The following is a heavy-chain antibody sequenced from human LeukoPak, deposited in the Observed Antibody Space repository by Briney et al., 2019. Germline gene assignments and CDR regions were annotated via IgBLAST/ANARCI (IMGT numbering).Heavy chain of an antibody. J-gene: IGHJ4*02. CDR3: AREDTGWYYFDY. V-gene: IGHV4-59*01. D-gene: IGHD6-19*01. CDR1: GGSISTYH. Sequence: SETLSLTCTVSGGSISTYHWSWIRQPPGKGLEWIGYIYFSGSTNYNPSLKSRVTISVDTSKHHFSLKLSSVTAADTAVYYCAREDTGWYYFDYWGQGTLVTVSS. CDR2: IYFSGST.